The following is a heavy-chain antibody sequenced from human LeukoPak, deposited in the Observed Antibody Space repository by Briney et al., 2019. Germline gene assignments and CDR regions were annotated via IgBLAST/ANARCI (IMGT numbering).Heavy chain of an antibody. CDR3: ARTERSTMVRGVSNNWFDP. J-gene: IGHJ5*02. V-gene: IGHV4-59*01. CDR2: MYYSGST. Sequence: SETLPLTCTVSGASITSYYWSWIRQPPGKGLEWLGYMYYSGSTNYNPSLKSRVTISVDTSKNQFSLKLSSVTAADTAVYYCARTERSTMVRGVSNNWFDPWGQGTLVTVSS. CDR1: GASITSYY. D-gene: IGHD3-10*01.